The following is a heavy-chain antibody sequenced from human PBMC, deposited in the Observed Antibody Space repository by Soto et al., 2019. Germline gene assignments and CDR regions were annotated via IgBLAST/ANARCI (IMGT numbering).Heavy chain of an antibody. CDR3: ARIPQIAVAGTRFGYFDL. D-gene: IGHD6-19*01. Sequence: QVQLEESGGGVVQPGRSLRLSCAASGFTFSSYGMHWVRQAPGKGLAWVAVIWYDGSNKYYADSVKGRFTISRDNSKNTLYLQMNSLGAEDTAVYYCARIPQIAVAGTRFGYFDLWGRGTLVTVSS. CDR1: GFTFSSYG. CDR2: IWYDGSNK. J-gene: IGHJ2*01. V-gene: IGHV3-33*01.